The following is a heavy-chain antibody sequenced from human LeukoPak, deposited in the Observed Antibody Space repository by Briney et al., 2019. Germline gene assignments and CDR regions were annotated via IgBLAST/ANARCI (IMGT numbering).Heavy chain of an antibody. CDR1: GGSISSDNYY. J-gene: IGHJ4*02. Sequence: PSETLSLTCTVSGGSISSDNYYWGWIRQPPGKGLEFIGSIYYSGSTYYNPSLKSRVTISVDTSKNQFSLKLSSVTAADTAAYYCARVPTVVTLERYFKAGEYYFDYWGQGTLVTVSS. CDR3: ARVPTVVTLERYFKAGEYYFDY. CDR2: IYYSGST. V-gene: IGHV4-39*07. D-gene: IGHD4-23*01.